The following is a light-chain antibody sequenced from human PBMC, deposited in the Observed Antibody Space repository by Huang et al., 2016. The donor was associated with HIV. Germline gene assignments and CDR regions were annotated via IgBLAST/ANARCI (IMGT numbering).Light chain of an antibody. Sequence: IVMTQSPATLSVSPGERVTLSCRANRTVSTNLAWYQQRPGQAPRLLIYGSSTRAPGVPARFRGSVSGTDFSLTISSLQSEDFALYYCHQYNNWLLSFGGGTRVDI. V-gene: IGKV3-15*01. CDR1: RTVSTN. CDR2: GSS. CDR3: HQYNNWLLS. J-gene: IGKJ4*01.